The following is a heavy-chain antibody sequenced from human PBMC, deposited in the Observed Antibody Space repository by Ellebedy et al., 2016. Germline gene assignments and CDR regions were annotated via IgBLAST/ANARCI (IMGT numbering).Heavy chain of an antibody. D-gene: IGHD2-2*01. Sequence: GGSLRLXCPASGFTFSSYWMHWVRQAQGKGLVWVSRINSDGSSTSYADSVKGRFTISRDNSKNTLYLQMNSLRAEDTAVYYCAKGDGYCSSTSCYAMDVWGKGTTVTVSS. J-gene: IGHJ6*04. CDR3: AKGDGYCSSTSCYAMDV. CDR1: GFTFSSYW. V-gene: IGHV3-74*01. CDR2: INSDGSST.